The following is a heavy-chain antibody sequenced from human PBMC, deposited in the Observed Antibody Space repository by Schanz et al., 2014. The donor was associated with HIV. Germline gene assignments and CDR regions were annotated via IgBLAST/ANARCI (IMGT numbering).Heavy chain of an antibody. J-gene: IGHJ4*02. CDR2: IWYDGTNK. D-gene: IGHD6-19*01. CDR3: AKDAYRSGWFYFDS. V-gene: IGHV3-33*06. Sequence: QVQLVESGGGVVQPGRSLRLSCAASGFTFSSYGMHWVRQAPGKGLEWVAVIWYDGTNKYYADSVKGRFTISRDNSKKTLYLQMNSLRSDDTAVYYCAKDAYRSGWFYFDSWGQGTPVTVSS. CDR1: GFTFSSYG.